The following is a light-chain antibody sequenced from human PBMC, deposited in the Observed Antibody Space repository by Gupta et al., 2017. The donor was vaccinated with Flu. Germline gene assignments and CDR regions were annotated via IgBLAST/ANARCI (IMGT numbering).Light chain of an antibody. CDR2: GTS. CDR3: QQYGNSPPT. CDR1: QSINSNY. J-gene: IGKJ1*01. V-gene: IGKV3-20*01. Sequence: TQSPGTLSLSPGERGTLSCRASQSINSNYLAWYQQKPGEAPRVLMIGTSNRATGIPDRFTGSNSGTDFTLTISRLEPEDFAVYYCQQYGNSPPTFGQGTKVEIK.